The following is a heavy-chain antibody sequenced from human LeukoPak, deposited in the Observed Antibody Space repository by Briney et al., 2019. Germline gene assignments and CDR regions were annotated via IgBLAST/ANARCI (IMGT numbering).Heavy chain of an antibody. V-gene: IGHV4-59*11. CDR2: IYYSGST. Sequence: PSETLSLTCTVSGGSISSHYWSWIRQPPGKGLEWIGYIYYSGSTNHNPSLKSRVTISVDTSKNQFSLKLSSVTAADTAVYYCARDSGKTGNFDYWGQGTLVTVSS. D-gene: IGHD1/OR15-1a*01. J-gene: IGHJ4*02. CDR1: GGSISSHY. CDR3: ARDSGKTGNFDY.